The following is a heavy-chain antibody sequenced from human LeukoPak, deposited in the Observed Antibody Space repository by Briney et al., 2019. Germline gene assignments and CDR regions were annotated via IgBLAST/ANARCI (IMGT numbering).Heavy chain of an antibody. CDR3: ARDLRFLRFFDY. CDR2: INPNSGGT. V-gene: IGHV1-2*02. D-gene: IGHD3-3*01. J-gene: IGHJ4*02. CDR1: GYTFSVYY. Sequence: ASVKVSCKASGYTFSVYYIHWLRQAPGQGLEWMGWINPNSGGTNYAQKFQGRVTMTRDTSSSTAYMELSRLRSDDTAVYYCARDLRFLRFFDYWGQGTLVTISS.